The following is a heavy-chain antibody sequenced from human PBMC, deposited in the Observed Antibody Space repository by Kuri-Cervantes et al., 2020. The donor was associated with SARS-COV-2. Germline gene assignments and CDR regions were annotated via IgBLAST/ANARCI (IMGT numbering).Heavy chain of an antibody. D-gene: IGHD1-26*01. CDR1: GFTFTNYD. CDR3: ARLKLGGAFDL. Sequence: LSLTCAASGFTFTNYDMHWVRQAPGKGPEWVAVIWYDGSTKYYAGSVQGRFTVSRDNSKNTLFVQMNSLRAEDTAVYYCARLKLGGAFDLWGQGTMVTVSS. CDR2: IWYDGSTK. V-gene: IGHV3-33*08. J-gene: IGHJ3*01.